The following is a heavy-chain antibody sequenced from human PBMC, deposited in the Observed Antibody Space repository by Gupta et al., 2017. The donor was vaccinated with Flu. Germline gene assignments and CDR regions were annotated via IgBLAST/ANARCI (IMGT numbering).Heavy chain of an antibody. CDR3: ARVSLVVVITEAYFDY. CDR2: INPNSGGT. V-gene: IGHV1-2*06. Sequence: PGQGLEWMGRINPNSGGTNYAQKFQGRVTMTRDTSISTAYMELSRLRSDDTAVYYCARVSLVVVITEAYFDYWGQGTLVTVSS. D-gene: IGHD3-22*01. J-gene: IGHJ4*02.